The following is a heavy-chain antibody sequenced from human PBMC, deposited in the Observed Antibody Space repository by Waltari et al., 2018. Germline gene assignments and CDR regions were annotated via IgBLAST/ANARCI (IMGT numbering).Heavy chain of an antibody. D-gene: IGHD1-26*01. CDR3: ARREWELLAGYYFDF. J-gene: IGHJ4*02. Sequence: EVQLLESGGGLVQPGGSLRLSCPASGFTFSNYALSWVRQAPGKGLEWVSGISGRGDNTYYADSVKGRFTMSRDNSKNTLYLEINSLRAEDTAVYYCARREWELLAGYYFDFWGQGTLVTVSS. CDR1: GFTFSNYA. V-gene: IGHV3-23*01. CDR2: ISGRGDNT.